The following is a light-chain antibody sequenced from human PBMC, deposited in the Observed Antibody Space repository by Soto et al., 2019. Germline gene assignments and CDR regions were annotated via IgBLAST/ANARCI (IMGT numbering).Light chain of an antibody. CDR2: KVS. J-gene: IGKJ2*01. Sequence: DVVMTQSPLSLPVTLGQPASISCRSSPGLVNSHGNNCLMWFQQRPGQSPRRLFDKVSNRDSGVPDRFSGSGSNTVFTLEISTVEAEDVGVYYCMQYAYWPHTFGQGTKLEIK. V-gene: IGKV2-30*01. CDR1: PGLVNSHGNNC. CDR3: MQYAYWPHT.